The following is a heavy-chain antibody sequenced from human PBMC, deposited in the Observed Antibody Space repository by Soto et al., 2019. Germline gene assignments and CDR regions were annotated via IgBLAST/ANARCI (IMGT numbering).Heavy chain of an antibody. CDR1: GYTFTSNG. V-gene: IGHV1-18*01. D-gene: IGHD3-22*01. J-gene: IGHJ3*02. CDR2: ISSYNGNT. CDR3: ARTYYYDSSGHRMSDAFDI. Sequence: GASVQVSCKASGYTFTSNGISWVRHAPGQGLEWMGWISSYNGNTNYAQKLHGRVTMTTDTYTSTAYMELRSLRSDDTAVYYCARTYYYDSSGHRMSDAFDIWGQGTMVTV.